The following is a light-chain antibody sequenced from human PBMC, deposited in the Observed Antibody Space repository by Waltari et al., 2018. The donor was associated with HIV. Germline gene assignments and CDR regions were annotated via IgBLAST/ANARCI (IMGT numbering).Light chain of an antibody. CDR2: DAS. CDR1: QDISSY. CDR3: QQYDNLLT. V-gene: IGKV1-33*01. Sequence: DIQMTQSPSFLSASVGDRVTITCQASQDISSYLHWYQQKPGKAPKLLIYDASNLETGVPSRFSGSGSGTDFTFTINSLQPEDIATYYCQQYDNLLTFGGGTKVEIK. J-gene: IGKJ4*01.